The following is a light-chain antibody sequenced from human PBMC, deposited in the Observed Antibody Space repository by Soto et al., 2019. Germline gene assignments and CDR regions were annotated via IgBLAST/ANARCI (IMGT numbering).Light chain of an antibody. CDR3: QQYNSYSGT. J-gene: IGKJ2*02. CDR1: QSISNW. Sequence: DNQMTQSPSTLSASVGDRVTITCRASQSISNWLAWYQQTPGKAPKLLIYDASSLESGVPSRFSGSGSGTEFTLTISSLQPDDFATYYCQQYNSYSGTFGQGTKLEIK. CDR2: DAS. V-gene: IGKV1-5*01.